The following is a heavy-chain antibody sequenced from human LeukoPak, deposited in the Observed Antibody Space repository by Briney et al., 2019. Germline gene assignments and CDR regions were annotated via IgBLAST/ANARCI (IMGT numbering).Heavy chain of an antibody. Sequence: SETLSLTCTVSGGSISSGGYYWSWIRQPPGKGLEWIGYIYHSGSTYYNPSLKSRITISLDRSKNQFSLKVNSVTAADTALYYCARASMVWGNGMDVWGQGTTVTVSS. CDR2: IYHSGST. CDR3: ARASMVWGNGMDV. V-gene: IGHV4-30-2*01. CDR1: GGSISSGGYY. J-gene: IGHJ6*02. D-gene: IGHD3-10*01.